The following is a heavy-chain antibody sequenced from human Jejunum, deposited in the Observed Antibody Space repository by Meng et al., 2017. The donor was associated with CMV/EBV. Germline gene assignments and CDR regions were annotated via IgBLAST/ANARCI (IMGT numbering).Heavy chain of an antibody. CDR3: VTNSGGLGY. Sequence: VELVESGRTFVRPGESLRLTCAASGFTLSNYWMHWVRQFPGKGLVWVSRITSDASITSYANSVKGRFTISRDNAKNTLYLQMNSLTTEDTAVYFCVTNSGGLGYWGHGTLVTVSS. V-gene: IGHV3-74*01. CDR1: GFTLSNYW. CDR2: ITSDASIT. D-gene: IGHD6-19*01. J-gene: IGHJ4*01.